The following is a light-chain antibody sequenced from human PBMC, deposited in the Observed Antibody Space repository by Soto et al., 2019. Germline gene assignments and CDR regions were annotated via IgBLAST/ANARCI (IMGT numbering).Light chain of an antibody. V-gene: IGLV2-14*01. CDR3: SSYASSYV. Sequence: QSVLTLPASVSGSPGQSITISCTGTSSDVGGYNYVSWYQQHPGKAPKLMIYDVSNRPSGVSNRFSGSKSGNTASLTISGLQAEDEADYYCSSYASSYVFGTGTKVTVL. CDR2: DVS. J-gene: IGLJ1*01. CDR1: SSDVGGYNY.